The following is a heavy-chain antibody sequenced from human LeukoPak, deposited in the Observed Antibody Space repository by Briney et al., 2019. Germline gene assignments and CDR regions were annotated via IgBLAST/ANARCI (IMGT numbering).Heavy chain of an antibody. Sequence: TSETLSLTCTVSGGSISSSSYYWGWIRQPPGKGLEWIGSIYYSGSTYYNPSLKSRVTISVDTSKNQFSLKLSSVTAADTAVYYCARGRSQRWLQPKLCYFDYWGQGTLVTVSS. CDR3: ARGRSQRWLQPKLCYFDY. J-gene: IGHJ4*02. V-gene: IGHV4-39*07. D-gene: IGHD5-24*01. CDR2: IYYSGST. CDR1: GGSISSSSYY.